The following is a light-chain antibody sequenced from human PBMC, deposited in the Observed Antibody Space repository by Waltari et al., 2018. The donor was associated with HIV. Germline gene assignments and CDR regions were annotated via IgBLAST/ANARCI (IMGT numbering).Light chain of an antibody. CDR2: GKN. Sequence: SSELTQDPAVSVALGQTVKIACLGDSLRKYYASWYRLRPGQAPQLLVYGKNSRPSGIPDRFSASSSGNRAFLTNTGARAEDEADYYCACWDRSGDYILFGGGTSLTGL. J-gene: IGLJ2*01. CDR1: SLRKYY. V-gene: IGLV3-19*01. CDR3: ACWDRSGDYIL.